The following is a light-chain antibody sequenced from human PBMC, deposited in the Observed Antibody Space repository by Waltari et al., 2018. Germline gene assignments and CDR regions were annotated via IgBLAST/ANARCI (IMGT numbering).Light chain of an antibody. CDR1: SSDIGKYNY. J-gene: IGLJ1*01. V-gene: IGLV2-23*02. CDR3: CSDAGSGTYV. Sequence: QSALTQPASVSGSPGQSITISCPGTSSDIGKYNYVSWYQHLPGQVPKVMISEVTKRPSGVSNGFSGSKSGNTASLTISGLQADDEAEYYCCSDAGSGTYVFGTGTKLTVV. CDR2: EVT.